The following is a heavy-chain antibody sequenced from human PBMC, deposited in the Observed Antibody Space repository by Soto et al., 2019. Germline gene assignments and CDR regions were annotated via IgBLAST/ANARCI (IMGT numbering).Heavy chain of an antibody. D-gene: IGHD3-9*01. J-gene: IGHJ4*02. Sequence: EVQLVESGGGLVQPGGSLKLSCAASGFTFSDSTIHWVRQASGKGLEWVGRIRSKTNTYATAYGASVKGRFIISRDDSEDTAYLQMNSLKSEDTAVYYCTRQYLLWGPSDYWGQGTPVTVSS. V-gene: IGHV3-73*01. CDR3: TRQYLLWGPSDY. CDR2: IRSKTNTYAT. CDR1: GFTFSDST.